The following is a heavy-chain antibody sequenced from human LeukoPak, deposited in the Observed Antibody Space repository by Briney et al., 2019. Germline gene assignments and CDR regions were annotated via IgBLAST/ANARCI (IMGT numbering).Heavy chain of an antibody. Sequence: PGGSLRLSCAASGFTFSSYTMNWVRQAPGKGLEWVSSISSRSSYIYYADSVKGRFTISRDNAKNSLYLQMNSLRAEDTAVYCCARGNYYDSSAYHFWGQGTLVTVSS. CDR1: GFTFSSYT. D-gene: IGHD3-22*01. J-gene: IGHJ4*02. CDR2: ISSRSSYI. CDR3: ARGNYYDSSAYHF. V-gene: IGHV3-21*01.